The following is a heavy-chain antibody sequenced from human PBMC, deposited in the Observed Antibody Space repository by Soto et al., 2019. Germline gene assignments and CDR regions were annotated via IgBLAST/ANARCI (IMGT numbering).Heavy chain of an antibody. CDR2: ISDDGIRK. V-gene: IGHV3-30*18. D-gene: IGHD3-10*01. CDR3: AKDLEGSGSFDY. J-gene: IGHJ4*02. Sequence: PGGSLRLSCVASGFTFRSNTMHWVRQAPGKGLEWVAVISDDGIRKHYADSVKGRFTFSRDNSQNTLYLQMDNLGLEDSAVYYCAKDLEGSGSFDYWGQRTLVTVSS. CDR1: GFTFRSNT.